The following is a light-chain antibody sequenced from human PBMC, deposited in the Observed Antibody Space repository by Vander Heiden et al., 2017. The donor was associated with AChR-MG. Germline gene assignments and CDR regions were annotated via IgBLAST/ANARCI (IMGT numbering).Light chain of an antibody. CDR1: QSVSSY. J-gene: IGKJ4*01. CDR2: DAS. Sequence: EIVLTQSPATLSLSPGERATLSCRASQSVSSYLAWYQQKPGQAPRLLIYDASNRATGIPARFSGSGSGTDFTLTISSLEPEDFAVYYCRQRSNWPSFGAGVNVRI. CDR3: RQRSNWPS. V-gene: IGKV3-11*01.